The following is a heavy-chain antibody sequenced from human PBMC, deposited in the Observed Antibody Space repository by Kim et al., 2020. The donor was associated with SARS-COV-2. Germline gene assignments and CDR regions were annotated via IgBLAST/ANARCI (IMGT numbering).Heavy chain of an antibody. D-gene: IGHD6-6*01. J-gene: IGHJ6*02. CDR3: ARAAYSSSSRYYYYGMDV. CDR2: IWYDGSNK. CDR1: GFTFSSYG. V-gene: IGHV3-33*01. Sequence: GGSLRLSCAASGFTFSSYGMHWVRQAPGKGLEWVAVIWYDGSNKYYADSVKGRFTISRDNSKNTLYLQMNSLRAEDTAVYYCARAAYSSSSRYYYYGMDVGGQGTTVTVSS.